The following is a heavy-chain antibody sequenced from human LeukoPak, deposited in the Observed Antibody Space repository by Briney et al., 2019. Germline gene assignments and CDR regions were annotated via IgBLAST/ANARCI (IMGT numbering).Heavy chain of an antibody. Sequence: GASVKVSCKASGGTFSSYAISWVRQAPGQGLEWMGGIIPIFGTASYAQKFQGRVTITTDESTSTAYMELSSLRSEDTAVYYCASQAYYYDSSGLYAWDIWGQGTMVTVSS. V-gene: IGHV1-69*05. CDR1: GGTFSSYA. CDR3: ASQAYYYDSSGLYAWDI. J-gene: IGHJ3*02. CDR2: IIPIFGTA. D-gene: IGHD3-22*01.